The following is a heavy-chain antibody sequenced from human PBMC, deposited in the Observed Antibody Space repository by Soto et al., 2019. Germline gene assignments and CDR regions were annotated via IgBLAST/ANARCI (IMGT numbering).Heavy chain of an antibody. D-gene: IGHD2-15*01. CDR3: AKDTCSGGSCYYFDY. V-gene: IGHV3-30*18. CDR1: GFTFSSYG. J-gene: IGHJ4*02. Sequence: GGSLRLSCAASGFTFSSYGMHWVRQAPGKGLEWVAVISYDGSNKYHADSVKGRFTISRDNSKNTLYLQMNSLRAEDTAVYYCAKDTCSGGSCYYFDYWGQGTLVTVSS. CDR2: ISYDGSNK.